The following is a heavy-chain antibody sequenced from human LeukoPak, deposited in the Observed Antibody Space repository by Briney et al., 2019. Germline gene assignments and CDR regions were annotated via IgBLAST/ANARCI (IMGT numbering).Heavy chain of an antibody. CDR3: ARPTLYYDSSGYSDAFDI. CDR2: ISSSSSTI. CDR1: GFTFSSYS. D-gene: IGHD3-22*01. J-gene: IGHJ3*02. V-gene: IGHV3-48*01. Sequence: PGGSLRLSCAASGFTFSSYSMNWVRRAPGRGLEWVSYISSSSSTIYYADSVKGRFTISRDNAKNSLYLQMNSLRAEDTAVYYCARPTLYYDSSGYSDAFDIWGQGTMVTVSS.